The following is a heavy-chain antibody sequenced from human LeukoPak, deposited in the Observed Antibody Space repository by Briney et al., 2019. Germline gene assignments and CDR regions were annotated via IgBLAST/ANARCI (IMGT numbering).Heavy chain of an antibody. V-gene: IGHV4-30-2*01. CDR2: IYHSGST. Sequence: SETLSLTCAVSGGSISSGGYSWSWIRQPPGEGLEWIGYIYHSGSTYYNPSLKSRVTISVDRSKNQFSLKLSSVTAADTAVYYCARETTSGGPDYFDYWGQGTLVTVSS. CDR3: ARETTSGGPDYFDY. D-gene: IGHD4-17*01. CDR1: GGSISSGGYS. J-gene: IGHJ4*02.